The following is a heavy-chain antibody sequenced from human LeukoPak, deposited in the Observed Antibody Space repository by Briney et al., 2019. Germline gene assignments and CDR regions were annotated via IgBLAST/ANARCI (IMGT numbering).Heavy chain of an antibody. V-gene: IGHV3-15*01. CDR1: GFTFSNAW. Sequence: GGSLTLSCAASGFTFSNAWMSWARQAPGKGLEWVGRIKSKTDGGTTDYAAPVKGRFTISRDDSKNTLYLQMNSLKTEDTAVYYCTRLPPPTSVLRFLEWLPSSAHMDVWGKGTTVTVSS. J-gene: IGHJ6*03. CDR2: IKSKTDGGTT. CDR3: TRLPPPTSVLRFLEWLPSSAHMDV. D-gene: IGHD3-3*01.